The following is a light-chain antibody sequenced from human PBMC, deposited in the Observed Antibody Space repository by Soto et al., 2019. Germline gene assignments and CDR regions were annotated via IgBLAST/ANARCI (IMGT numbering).Light chain of an antibody. J-gene: IGKJ1*01. CDR2: AAS. Sequence: AIQMAQSPSSLSSSLGDSVTITCRASQGIRNDLGWYQQKTGRAPKLLIYAASSLESGVPSRLSGSGSGTDFNLTISSLQPEDFATYFCLKDYNYPRTCGHGTKVDIK. V-gene: IGKV1-6*01. CDR1: QGIRND. CDR3: LKDYNYPRT.